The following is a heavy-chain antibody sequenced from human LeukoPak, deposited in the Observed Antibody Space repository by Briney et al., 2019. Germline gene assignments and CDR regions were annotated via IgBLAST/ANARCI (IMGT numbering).Heavy chain of an antibody. J-gene: IGHJ4*02. Sequence: PSETLSLTCTVSGGSIGGDYWTWLRQPPGKGLQYIGYIYHTGATNYNPSLKSRVTMSVDTSKNQFSLKLNSVTAADTAVYFCAEYGKSGWSIDNWGQGTLVTVSS. CDR3: AEYGKSGWSIDN. D-gene: IGHD6-19*01. V-gene: IGHV4-59*08. CDR2: IYHTGAT. CDR1: GGSIGGDY.